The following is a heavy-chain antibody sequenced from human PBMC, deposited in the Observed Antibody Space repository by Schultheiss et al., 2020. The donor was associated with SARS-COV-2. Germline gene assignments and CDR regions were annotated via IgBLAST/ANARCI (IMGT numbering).Heavy chain of an antibody. J-gene: IGHJ6*03. CDR3: ARVRGGGSGSYYSPHSRYHYYYMDV. CDR2: IYNTGST. CDR1: GGSFSGYY. V-gene: IGHV4-34*01. Sequence: GSLRLSCAVYGGSFSGYYWSWIRQPPGKGLEYIGRIYNTGSTNYNPSLKSRVTISVDTSKNQFSLKLSSVTAADTAVYYCARVRGGGSGSYYSPHSRYHYYYMDVWGKGTTVTVSS. D-gene: IGHD3-10*01.